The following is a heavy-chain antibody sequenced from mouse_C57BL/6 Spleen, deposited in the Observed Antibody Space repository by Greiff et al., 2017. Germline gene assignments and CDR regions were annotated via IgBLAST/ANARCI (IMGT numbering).Heavy chain of an antibody. J-gene: IGHJ2*01. CDR2: FYPGSGSI. CDR3: ARHEGNGYYFDY. D-gene: IGHD2-2*01. CDR1: GYTFTEYT. V-gene: IGHV1-62-2*01. Sequence: VHLVESGAELVKPGASVKLSCKASGYTFTEYTIHWVKQRSGQGLEWIGWFYPGSGSIKYNEKFKDKATLTADKSSSTVYMELSRLTSEDSAVYFCARHEGNGYYFDYWGQGTTLTVSS.